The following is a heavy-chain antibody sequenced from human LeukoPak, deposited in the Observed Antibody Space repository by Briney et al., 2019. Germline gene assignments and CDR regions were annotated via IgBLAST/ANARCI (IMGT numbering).Heavy chain of an antibody. V-gene: IGHV1-8*01. CDR3: ARRNRAYWYFDL. Sequence: GAPVKVSCTASGYSFTSFDINWVRQASGQGLEWMGWMNPHSGKSGFAQKFQGRVILTSNTSISTVYMELSSLRSEDSAIYYCARRNRAYWYFDLWGRGTPVTVSS. D-gene: IGHD1-14*01. CDR2: MNPHSGKS. CDR1: GYSFTSFD. J-gene: IGHJ2*01.